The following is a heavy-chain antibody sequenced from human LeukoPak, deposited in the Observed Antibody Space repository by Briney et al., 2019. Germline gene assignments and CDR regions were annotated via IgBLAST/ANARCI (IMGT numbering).Heavy chain of an antibody. Sequence: ASVNLCCKASGYTFSNFGINWVRQAPAQGIEWIAWISGNNDNTNYGQEFQGRFTVTTDSSTRTAYMELRNLRSDDTAVYYCAGDGTSTDDYWGQGTLVTVSS. CDR1: GYTFSNFG. CDR3: AGDGTSTDDY. D-gene: IGHD2-2*01. J-gene: IGHJ4*02. CDR2: ISGNNDNT. V-gene: IGHV1-18*01.